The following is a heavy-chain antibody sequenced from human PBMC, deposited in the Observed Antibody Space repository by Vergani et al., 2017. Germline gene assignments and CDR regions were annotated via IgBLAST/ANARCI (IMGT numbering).Heavy chain of an antibody. CDR1: GFTLSSYA. CDR3: ARSRYCAHGVCYMTYYYYMDV. Sequence: QVQLEESGGGVVQPGRSLRLSCAGSGFTLSSYAMHWVRQAPGKGLEWVAFIRYDGSKEYYADSVKGRFTISRDNSKNTLYLQMNNLRAADTAVYYCARSRYCAHGVCYMTYYYYMDVWGKGTAVTVSS. CDR2: IRYDGSKE. J-gene: IGHJ6*03. D-gene: IGHD2-8*01. V-gene: IGHV3-33*01.